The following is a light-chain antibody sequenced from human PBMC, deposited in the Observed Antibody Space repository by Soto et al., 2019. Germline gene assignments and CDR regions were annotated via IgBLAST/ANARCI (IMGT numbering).Light chain of an antibody. CDR1: HSVSSSY. Sequence: EIVLTQSPGTLSFSPGERATLSCRASHSVSSSYIAWYQQKPGQAPRLLIYGASSRATGIPDRFSGSGSGTDFTLTISRLEPEDSAVYYCQQRSNWLSITFGQGTRLEIK. J-gene: IGKJ5*01. CDR2: GAS. CDR3: QQRSNWLSIT. V-gene: IGKV3D-20*02.